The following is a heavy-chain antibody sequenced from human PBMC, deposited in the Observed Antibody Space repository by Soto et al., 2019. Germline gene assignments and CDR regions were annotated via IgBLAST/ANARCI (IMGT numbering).Heavy chain of an antibody. D-gene: IGHD3-22*01. CDR3: ARSPYSSGYYYAIDY. CDR1: GYTFTSYY. V-gene: IGHV1-46*01. Sequence: ASVKVSCKASGYTFTSYYIHWMRQAPGQGLEWMGLINPSGGSTTYAQKIQGRVTMTRDTSTSTVYMELSSLKSEDTSVFYFARSPYSSGYYYAIDYWGQGTQVTVSS. J-gene: IGHJ4*02. CDR2: INPSGGST.